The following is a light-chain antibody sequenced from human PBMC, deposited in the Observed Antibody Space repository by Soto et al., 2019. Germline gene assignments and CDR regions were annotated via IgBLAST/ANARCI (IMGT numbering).Light chain of an antibody. CDR2: ALS. Sequence: DIVLTQTPLSLPVTHGEPASISCRSSQSLFNSGDGNTYLDWYVQKPGQSPHLLIYALSYRASGVPDRFSGSGSGTDFTLKISRVEADDVGMYYCMQRMEYPGTFGPGTKVDLK. CDR1: QSLFNSGDGNTY. V-gene: IGKV2-40*01. J-gene: IGKJ3*01. CDR3: MQRMEYPGT.